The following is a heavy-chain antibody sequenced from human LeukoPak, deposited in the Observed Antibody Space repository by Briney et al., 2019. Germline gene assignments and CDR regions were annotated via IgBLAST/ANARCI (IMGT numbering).Heavy chain of an antibody. J-gene: IGHJ4*02. V-gene: IGHV4-59*08. CDR2: IYYSGTT. CDR3: ARLNVGLYFDY. CDR1: GDSASLYF. D-gene: IGHD3-10*02. Sequence: SETLSLTCSVSGDSASLYFWSWIRQPPGKGLEWIVYIYYSGTTNYNPSLKSRVTISIDTSTDQFSLKVNSVTAADTAVYYSARLNVGLYFDYSGQGNLVSVSS.